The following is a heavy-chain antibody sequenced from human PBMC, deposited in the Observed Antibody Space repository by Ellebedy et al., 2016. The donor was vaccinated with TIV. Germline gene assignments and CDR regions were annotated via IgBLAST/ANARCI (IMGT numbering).Heavy chain of an antibody. V-gene: IGHV3-66*03. Sequence: PGGSLRLSYAASGFTVSYNYMTWVRQAPGKGLEWVSTVVGSSGSTYYADSVKGRFTISRDNSKSTLYLQMDSLRAEDPAVYYCARDLYSGEYDVFDYWGQGTLVTVSS. CDR3: ARDLYSGEYDVFDY. J-gene: IGHJ4*02. D-gene: IGHD4-17*01. CDR1: GFTVSYNY. CDR2: VGSSGST.